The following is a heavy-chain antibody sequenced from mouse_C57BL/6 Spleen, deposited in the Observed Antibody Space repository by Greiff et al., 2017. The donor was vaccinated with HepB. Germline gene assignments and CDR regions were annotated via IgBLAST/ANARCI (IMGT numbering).Heavy chain of an antibody. V-gene: IGHV5-16*01. CDR2: INYDGSST. D-gene: IGHD1-1*01. J-gene: IGHJ2*01. Sequence: EVKLMESEGGLVQPGSSMKLSCTASGFTFSDYYMAWVRQVPEKGLEWVANINYDGSSTYYLDSLKSRFIISRDNAKNILYLQMSSLKSEDTATYYCARGITTGLDYWGQGTTLTVSS. CDR3: ARGITTGLDY. CDR1: GFTFSDYY.